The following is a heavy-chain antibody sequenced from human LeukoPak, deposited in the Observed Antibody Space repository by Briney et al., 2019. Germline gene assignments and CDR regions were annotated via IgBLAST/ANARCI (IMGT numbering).Heavy chain of an antibody. D-gene: IGHD6-13*01. CDR3: AKAYSSSWYGYFQH. Sequence: GGSLRHSCAASGFTFDDYAMHWVRQAPGKGLEWVSGISWNSGSIGYADSVKGRFTISRDNAKNSLYLQMNSLRAEDTALYYCAKAYSSSWYGYFQHWGQGTLVTVSS. CDR2: ISWNSGSI. CDR1: GFTFDDYA. V-gene: IGHV3-9*01. J-gene: IGHJ1*01.